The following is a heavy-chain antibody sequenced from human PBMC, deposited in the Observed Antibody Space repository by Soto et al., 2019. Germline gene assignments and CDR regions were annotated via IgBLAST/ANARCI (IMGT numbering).Heavy chain of an antibody. CDR1: DGSVSSGSYY. V-gene: IGHV4-61*01. Sequence: QAQLQESGPGLVKPSETLSLTCTVSDGSVSSGSYYWTWIRQPPGKGLEWIGYIYSSGSTLYNPPPKSRVTISVDRSMNQFSLKLSSVTAADTAVYYCARDSLALFDSWGQGTLVTVSS. D-gene: IGHD5-12*01. CDR2: IYSSGST. CDR3: ARDSLALFDS. J-gene: IGHJ4*02.